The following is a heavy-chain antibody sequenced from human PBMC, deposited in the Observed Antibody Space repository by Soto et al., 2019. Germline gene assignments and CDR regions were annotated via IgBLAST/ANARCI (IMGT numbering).Heavy chain of an antibody. CDR2: INHSGST. D-gene: IGHD3-9*01. Sequence: SETLSLTCAVYGGSFSGYYWSWIRQPPGKGLEWIGEINHSGSTNYNPSLKSRVTISVDTSKNQFSLKHSTVTAADTAVYYCARRTYDILTGYSSYYFDYRGQGTLVTISS. CDR3: ARRTYDILTGYSSYYFDY. V-gene: IGHV4-34*01. J-gene: IGHJ4*02. CDR1: GGSFSGYY.